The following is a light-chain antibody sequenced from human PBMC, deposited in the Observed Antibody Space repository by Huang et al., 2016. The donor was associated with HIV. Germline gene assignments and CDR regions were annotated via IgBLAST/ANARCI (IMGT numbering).Light chain of an antibody. Sequence: EIVMTQSPATLSVSPGKRATLSCRASQSVSSNLAWYQQKPGQAPRLLIYGTSTRATGISDRFRGSGSGTGFTLTINSLQSEDFAIYYCQQYNNWPGTFGQGTKVEIK. V-gene: IGKV3-15*01. CDR2: GTS. CDR3: QQYNNWPGT. CDR1: QSVSSN. J-gene: IGKJ1*01.